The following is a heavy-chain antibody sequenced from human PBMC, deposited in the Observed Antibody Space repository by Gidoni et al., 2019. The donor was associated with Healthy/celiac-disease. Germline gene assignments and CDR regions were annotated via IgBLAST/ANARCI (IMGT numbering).Heavy chain of an antibody. V-gene: IGHV1-69*19. J-gene: IGHJ5*02. CDR3: ARGVEMATINSPQDWFDP. CDR2: IIPIFGTA. D-gene: IGHD5-12*01. Sequence: QVQLVQSGAEVKKPGSSVKVSCKASGGTFSSYAISWVRQAPGQGLEWMGGIIPIFGTANYAQKFQGRVTITADESTSTAYMELSSLRSEDTAVYYCARGVEMATINSPQDWFDPWGQGTLVTVSS. CDR1: GGTFSSYA.